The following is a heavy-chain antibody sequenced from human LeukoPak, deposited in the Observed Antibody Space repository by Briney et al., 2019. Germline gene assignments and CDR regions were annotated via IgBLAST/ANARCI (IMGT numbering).Heavy chain of an antibody. D-gene: IGHD3-10*01. CDR1: GYSFTSYW. CDR2: IYPGDSDT. J-gene: IGHJ4*02. Sequence: GESLKISCKGSGYSFTSYWIGWVRQMPGKGLELMGIIYPGDSDTRYSPSFQGQVTISADKSISTAYLQWSSLKASDTAMYYCARARVTMVRGVISATYFDYWGQGTLVTVSS. V-gene: IGHV5-51*01. CDR3: ARARVTMVRGVISATYFDY.